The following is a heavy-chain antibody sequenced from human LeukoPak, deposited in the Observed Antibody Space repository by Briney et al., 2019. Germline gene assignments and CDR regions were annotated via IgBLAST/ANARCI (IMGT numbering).Heavy chain of an antibody. J-gene: IGHJ4*02. D-gene: IGHD2-15*01. CDR3: ARKEGWSSPHFDY. CDR2: IYYSGST. Sequence: SETLSLTCTVSGGSISSYYWSWIRQPPGKGLEWIGYIYYSGSTNYNPSLKSRVTISVDTSKNQFSLKLSSVTAADTAVYYCARKEGWSSPHFDYWGQGTLVTVSS. V-gene: IGHV4-59*08. CDR1: GGSISSYY.